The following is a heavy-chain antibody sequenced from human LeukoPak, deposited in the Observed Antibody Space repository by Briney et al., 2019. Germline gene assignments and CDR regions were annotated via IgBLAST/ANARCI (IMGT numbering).Heavy chain of an antibody. J-gene: IGHJ4*02. CDR2: IRYDGGKK. CDR1: EFTFSSYG. D-gene: IGHD2-2*02. V-gene: IGHV3-30*02. Sequence: GGSLRLSCAASEFTFSSYGMHWVRQVPGKGLEWVAFIRYDGGKKYYADSVKGRFTLSSDNSKNTLHLQMISLRAEDTAVYYCAKGDQPLLYGGAFGSWGQGTLVTVSS. CDR3: AKGDQPLLYGGAFGS.